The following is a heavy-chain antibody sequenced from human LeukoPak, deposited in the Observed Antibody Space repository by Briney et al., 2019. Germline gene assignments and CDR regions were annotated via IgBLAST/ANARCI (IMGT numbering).Heavy chain of an antibody. J-gene: IGHJ5*02. Sequence: ASVTVSFKASGYTFTIYDINWVRQATGQGLAGMGWMNPNSGNTGYAQKFQGRVTMTRNTSISTAYMELSSLRSEDTAVYYCARGIRYFGWFDRWGQGTLVTASS. CDR3: ARGIRYFGWFDR. CDR2: MNPNSGNT. D-gene: IGHD3-9*01. CDR1: GYTFTIYD. V-gene: IGHV1-8*01.